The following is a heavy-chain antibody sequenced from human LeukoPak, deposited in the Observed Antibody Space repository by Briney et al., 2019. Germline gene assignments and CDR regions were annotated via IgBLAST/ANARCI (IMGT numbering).Heavy chain of an antibody. J-gene: IGHJ4*01. CDR2: IKQDGSEK. CDR3: GRDGTAPGLYFDL. V-gene: IGHV3-7*01. D-gene: IGHD6-13*01. Sequence: GGSLRLFCGVSGFNFWDFWVKWGRPAPGEGGGWVGSIKQDGSEKSYVDSVKGRFTISRDNAKNSLYLQMSSLRAEDTAVYYCGRDGTAPGLYFDLWGQGTLVTVSS. CDR1: GFNFWDFW.